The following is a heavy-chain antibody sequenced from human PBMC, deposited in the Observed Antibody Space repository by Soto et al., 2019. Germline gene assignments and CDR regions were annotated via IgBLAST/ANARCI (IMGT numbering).Heavy chain of an antibody. V-gene: IGHV3-23*01. Sequence: GSLRLSCAASGFTFSSYAMSWVRQAPGKGLEWVSVISGSGHTTYYADSVKGRFTISRDNSKNTLYLQMSSLRAEDTAIYYCAKGTVTEIDYWGQGSLVTVSS. CDR2: ISGSGHTT. CDR3: AKGTVTEIDY. D-gene: IGHD4-17*01. CDR1: GFTFSSYA. J-gene: IGHJ4*02.